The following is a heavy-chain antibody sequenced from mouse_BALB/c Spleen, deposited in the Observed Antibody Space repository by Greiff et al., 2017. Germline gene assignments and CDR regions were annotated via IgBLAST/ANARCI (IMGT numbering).Heavy chain of an antibody. CDR2: ISDGGSYT. CDR3: ARSHYYGSIFDY. V-gene: IGHV5-4*02. Sequence: DVKLVESGGGLVKPGGSLKLSCAASGFTFSDYYMYWVRQTPEKRLEWVATISDGGSYTYYPDSVKGRFTISRDNAKNNLYLQMSSLKSEDTAMYYCARSHYYGSIFDYWGQGTTLTVSS. D-gene: IGHD1-1*01. CDR1: GFTFSDYY. J-gene: IGHJ2*01.